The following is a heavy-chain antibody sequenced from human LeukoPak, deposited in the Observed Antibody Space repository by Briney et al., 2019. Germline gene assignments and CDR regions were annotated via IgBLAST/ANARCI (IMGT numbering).Heavy chain of an antibody. Sequence: GGSRRLSCTASGFTFGDYAMSWFRQAPGKGLDGLGFIRSKAYGGTTEYAAPVKGRFTISRDAPNSIDYLQMNSLKTEDTAVYYCTRDPRYCSGGSCYSDYWGQGTLVTVSS. CDR2: IRSKAYGGTT. V-gene: IGHV3-49*03. CDR1: GFTFGDYA. D-gene: IGHD2-15*01. J-gene: IGHJ4*02. CDR3: TRDPRYCSGGSCYSDY.